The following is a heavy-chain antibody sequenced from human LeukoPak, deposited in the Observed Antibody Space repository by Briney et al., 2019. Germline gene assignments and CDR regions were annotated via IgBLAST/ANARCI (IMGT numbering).Heavy chain of an antibody. CDR3: ARHVANYYDSTLAFDP. D-gene: IGHD3-22*01. J-gene: IGHJ5*02. CDR1: GGSMSIFL. V-gene: IGHV4-59*08. CDR2: IYYSGST. Sequence: SETLSLTCTVSGGSMSIFLWSCIRQPPGRGLEWIGYIYYSGSTNYTPSLKSRVTISGDTSKTQFSLKLRSVTPAHTAVLYCARHVANYYDSTLAFDPWGQGTLVTVSS.